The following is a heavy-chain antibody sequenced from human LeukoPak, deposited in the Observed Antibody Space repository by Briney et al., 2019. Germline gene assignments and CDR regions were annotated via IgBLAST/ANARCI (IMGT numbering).Heavy chain of an antibody. J-gene: IGHJ3*02. Sequence: GGSLRLSCAASGSTFSSYWMTWVRQVPGKGLEWVANIMEDGSVKNYVDSVKGRFTISRDNAENSLYLEMNSLRAEDTAVYYCARGAPPFICSGCHFDAFDIWGQGTMVTVSS. V-gene: IGHV3-7*01. CDR3: ARGAPPFICSGCHFDAFDI. D-gene: IGHD2-15*01. CDR2: IMEDGSVK. CDR1: GSTFSSYW.